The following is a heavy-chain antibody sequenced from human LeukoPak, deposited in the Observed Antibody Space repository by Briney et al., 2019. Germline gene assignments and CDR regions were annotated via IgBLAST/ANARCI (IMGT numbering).Heavy chain of an antibody. CDR2: IIPIFGTA. Sequence: SVKVSCKASGGTFSSYDISWVRQAPGQGLEWMGRIIPIFGTANYAQKFQGRVTITTDESTSTAYMELSSLRSEDTAVYYCAYDFWSGYYTGYNWFDPWGQGTLVTVSS. CDR1: GGTFSSYD. V-gene: IGHV1-69*05. J-gene: IGHJ5*02. CDR3: AYDFWSGYYTGYNWFDP. D-gene: IGHD3-3*01.